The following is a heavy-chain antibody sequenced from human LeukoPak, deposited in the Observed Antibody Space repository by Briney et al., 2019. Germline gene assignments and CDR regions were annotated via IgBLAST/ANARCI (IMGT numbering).Heavy chain of an antibody. D-gene: IGHD5-24*01. V-gene: IGHV3-53*01. CDR3: ARGERWLQFDY. Sequence: GGSLRLSCAASGFTVSSNYMSWVRQAPGKGLEWVSVIYSGGSTYHADSVKGRFTISRDNSKNTLYLQMNSLRAEDTAVYYCARGERWLQFDYWGQGTLVTVSS. CDR1: GFTVSSNY. J-gene: IGHJ4*02. CDR2: IYSGGST.